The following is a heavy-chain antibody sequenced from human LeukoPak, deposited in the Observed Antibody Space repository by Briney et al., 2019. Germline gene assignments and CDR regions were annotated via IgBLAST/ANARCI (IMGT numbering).Heavy chain of an antibody. CDR2: IYYSGSSGST. V-gene: IGHV4-39*02. D-gene: IGHD6-13*01. J-gene: IGHJ5*02. CDR1: EGSISSSSYY. Sequence: PSETLSLNCTVSEGSISSSSYYWGWIRQPPGKGLEWIGSIYYSGSSGSTYYNLSLKGRVSISVDTSKNQFSLKLTSVNAANTAVYGCGRDVSRSWLGGYFDPWGQGSLVTVSS. CDR3: GRDVSRSWLGGYFDP.